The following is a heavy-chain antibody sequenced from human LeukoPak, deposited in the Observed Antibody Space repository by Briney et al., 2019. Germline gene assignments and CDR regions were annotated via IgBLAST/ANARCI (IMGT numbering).Heavy chain of an antibody. D-gene: IGHD1-26*01. CDR3: ARDNYSGSRYFDH. Sequence: GGSLRLSCAASGFTFSSYAMSWVRQAPGKGLNWVSSISGSGDSTSYADSVKGRFTVSRDNAKNSLYLQMNSLRAEDTAIYYCARDNYSGSRYFDHWGQGTLVTVSS. CDR1: GFTFSSYA. CDR2: ISGSGDST. J-gene: IGHJ4*02. V-gene: IGHV3-23*01.